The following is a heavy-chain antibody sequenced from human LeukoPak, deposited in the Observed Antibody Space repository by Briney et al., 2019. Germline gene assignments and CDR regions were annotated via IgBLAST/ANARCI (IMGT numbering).Heavy chain of an antibody. Sequence: GRSLRLSCAASGFTFSNSVMHWVRQAPGKGLEWVAGISDDGSSEHYADSVKGRFTISRDNSKNTLYLQMNSLRAGDTAVYYCAREDDYSNYFDYWGQGTLVTVSS. D-gene: IGHD4-11*01. CDR2: ISDDGSSE. J-gene: IGHJ4*02. CDR1: GFTFSNSV. V-gene: IGHV3-30*04. CDR3: AREDDYSNYFDY.